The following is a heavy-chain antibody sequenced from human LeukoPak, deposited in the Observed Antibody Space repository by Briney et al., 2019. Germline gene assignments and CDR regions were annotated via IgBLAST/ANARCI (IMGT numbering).Heavy chain of an antibody. CDR1: GGSISSYY. J-gene: IGHJ3*02. Sequence: SETLSLTCTVSGGSISSYYWSWIRQPPGKGLEWIGYIYYSGSTNHNPSLKSRVTISVDTSKNQFSLKLSSVTAADTAVYYCARAWYYYDSSGPFFDIWGQGTMVTVSS. CDR2: IYYSGST. V-gene: IGHV4-59*01. CDR3: ARAWYYYDSSGPFFDI. D-gene: IGHD3-22*01.